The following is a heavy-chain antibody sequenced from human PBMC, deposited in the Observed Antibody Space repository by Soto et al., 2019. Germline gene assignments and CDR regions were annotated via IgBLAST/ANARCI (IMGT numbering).Heavy chain of an antibody. Sequence: AESVTISCKVSGYSFTRYWISWVLQMPGKGPEWMGRIDPSDSYTNYSPSFQGHVTISADKSISTAYLQWSSLKASDTAMYYCARLGGIGSSSSYGMDVWGQGTTVTVSS. CDR2: IDPSDSYT. V-gene: IGHV5-10-1*01. J-gene: IGHJ6*01. CDR1: GYSFTRYW. D-gene: IGHD6-6*01. CDR3: ARLGGIGSSSSYGMDV.